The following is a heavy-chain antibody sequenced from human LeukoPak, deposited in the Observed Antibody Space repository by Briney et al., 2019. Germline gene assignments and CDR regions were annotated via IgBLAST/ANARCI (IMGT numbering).Heavy chain of an antibody. J-gene: IGHJ4*02. D-gene: IGHD2/OR15-2a*01. CDR2: IYTSGRT. Sequence: PSETLSLTCTVSGGSISSGGYYWSWIRQSAGKGLEWIGRIYTSGRTNLNPSLNSRVTMSLDTSGNQFSLKLDSVTAADTAVYYCVGEPLGTQYLILRFWGQGTLVTVSS. CDR1: GGSISSGGYY. V-gene: IGHV4-61*02. CDR3: VGEPLGTQYLILRF.